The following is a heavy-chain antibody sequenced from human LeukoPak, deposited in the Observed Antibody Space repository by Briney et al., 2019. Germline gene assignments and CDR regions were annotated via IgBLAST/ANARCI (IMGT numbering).Heavy chain of an antibody. CDR3: ARGGDNYDILTQ. J-gene: IGHJ4*02. CDR1: EYIFTDYY. CDR2: INPHSGGT. Sequence: ASMKVSCKASEYIFTDYYIHWERQAPGQGLEWMGWINPHSGGTNYAQNFQYRVTMTGDTSISTAYMELSRLISDDTAIYYCARGGDNYDILTQWGQGTLVTVSS. V-gene: IGHV1-2*02. D-gene: IGHD3-9*01.